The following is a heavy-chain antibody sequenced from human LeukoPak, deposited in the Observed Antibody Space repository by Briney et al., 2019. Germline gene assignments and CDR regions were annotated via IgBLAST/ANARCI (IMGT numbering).Heavy chain of an antibody. CDR2: ISYDGSNK. D-gene: IGHD3-10*01. Sequence: GSLRLSCAASGFTFSSYAMHWVRQAPGKGLEWVAVISYDGSNKYYADSVKGRFTISRDNSKNTLYLQMNSLRAEDTAVYYCARDYGWFGELNDYWGQGTLVTVSS. V-gene: IGHV3-30-3*01. CDR1: GFTFSSYA. J-gene: IGHJ4*02. CDR3: ARDYGWFGELNDY.